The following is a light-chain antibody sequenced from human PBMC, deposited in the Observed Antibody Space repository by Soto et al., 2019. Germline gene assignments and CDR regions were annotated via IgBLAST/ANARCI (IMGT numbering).Light chain of an antibody. CDR2: EVS. CDR3: QSYDFSLSDVV. Sequence: QLVLTQPASVSGSPGQSITISCTGTSSDVGGYNYVSWYQQQSGKAPKLMIHEVSNRPSGVPDRFSGSKSGASASLAITGLQAEDEADYYCQSYDFSLSDVVFGGGTKLTVL. V-gene: IGLV2-14*01. CDR1: SSDVGGYNY. J-gene: IGLJ2*01.